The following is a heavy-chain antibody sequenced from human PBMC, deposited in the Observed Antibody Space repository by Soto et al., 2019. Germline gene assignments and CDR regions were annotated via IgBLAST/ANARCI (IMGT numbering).Heavy chain of an antibody. V-gene: IGHV1-69*06. CDR2: IIPLYGTV. CDR1: GGTFNSYG. Sequence: QAHLAQSGAEVKKPGSSVTVSCKASGGTFNSYGISWVRQAPGHGLDWMGVIIPLYGTVKYAQKFQGRVSITADKSTSTAYMDLNSLRSDDTAVYYCARGRGIRGVLPSHFGLWGQGNLVTVSS. D-gene: IGHD3-10*01. CDR3: ARGRGIRGVLPSHFGL. J-gene: IGHJ4*02.